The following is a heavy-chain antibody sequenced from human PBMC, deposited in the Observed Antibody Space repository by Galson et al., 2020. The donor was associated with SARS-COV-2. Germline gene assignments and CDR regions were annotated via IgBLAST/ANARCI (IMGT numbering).Heavy chain of an antibody. CDR3: ARDNSNTIFGPGGLYYYYYYMDV. J-gene: IGHJ6*03. V-gene: IGHV3-30*04. Sequence: GGSLRLSCAASGFTFSSYAMHWVRQAPGKGLEWVAVISYDGSNKYYADSVKGRFTISRDNSKNTLYLQMNSLRAEDTAVYYCARDNSNTIFGPGGLYYYYYYMDVWGKGTTVTVSS. CDR1: GFTFSSYA. CDR2: ISYDGSNK. D-gene: IGHD3-3*01.